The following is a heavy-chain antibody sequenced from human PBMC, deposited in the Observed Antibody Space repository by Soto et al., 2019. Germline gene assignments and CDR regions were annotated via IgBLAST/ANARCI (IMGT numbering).Heavy chain of an antibody. CDR2: ISYDGSNK. V-gene: IGHV3-30*18. CDR1: GFTFSSYG. Sequence: AGGSLRLSCAASGFTFSSYGMHWVRQAPGKGLEWVAVISYDGSNKYYADSVKGRFTISRDNSKNTLYLQMNSLRAEDTAVYYCAKESRYCSGGSCYGLDPWGQGTLVTVSS. D-gene: IGHD2-15*01. CDR3: AKESRYCSGGSCYGLDP. J-gene: IGHJ5*02.